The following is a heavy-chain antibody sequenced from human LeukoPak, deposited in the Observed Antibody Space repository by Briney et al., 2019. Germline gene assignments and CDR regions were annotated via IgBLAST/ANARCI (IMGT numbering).Heavy chain of an antibody. Sequence: SETLSLTCTVSGASISPLYWSWIRQAPGKALEFIGYIYDSGAANYNPSLKSRVTLSVDTSKNQFSLKLTSVTAADTAVYYCAREVIQGGYFDYWGQGTLVTVSS. CDR3: AREVIQGGYFDY. V-gene: IGHV4-59*11. CDR1: GASISPLY. D-gene: IGHD3-16*02. J-gene: IGHJ4*02. CDR2: IYDSGAA.